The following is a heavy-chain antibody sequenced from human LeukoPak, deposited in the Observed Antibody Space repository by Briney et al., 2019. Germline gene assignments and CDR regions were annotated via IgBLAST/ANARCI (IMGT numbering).Heavy chain of an antibody. V-gene: IGHV3-23*01. Sequence: PGGSLRLSCAASGFTFTSYAMSWVRQAPGKGLEWVSAISGSGVKTYYADSVKGRFTISRDNSKNTLYLQMNSLRGGETAVYNCAKVVTDQYSGSYPKPAIDRCGKGTLLDVS. J-gene: IGHJ5*02. CDR1: GFTFTSYA. D-gene: IGHD1-26*01. CDR2: ISGSGVKT. CDR3: AKVVTDQYSGSYPKPAIDR.